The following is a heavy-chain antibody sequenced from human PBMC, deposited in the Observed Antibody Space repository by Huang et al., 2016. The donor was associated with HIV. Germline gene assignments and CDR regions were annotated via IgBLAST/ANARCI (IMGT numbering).Heavy chain of an antibody. Sequence: QVQLVESGGGLVKPGGSRRLSCAASGLVFSDQYRNWIRQATGKGMEWISYIRRSGTTIRYADSVKGRFTSSRDNAKKAQFLEMNSLRVEDTAVYYCARRMAGWDDVFDMWGQGTMVTVSS. CDR1: GLVFSDQY. D-gene: IGHD6-19*01. J-gene: IGHJ3*02. CDR2: IRRSGTTI. V-gene: IGHV3-11*01. CDR3: ARRMAGWDDVFDM.